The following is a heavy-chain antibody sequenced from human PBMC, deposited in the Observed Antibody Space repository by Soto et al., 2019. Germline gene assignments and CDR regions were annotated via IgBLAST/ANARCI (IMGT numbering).Heavy chain of an antibody. Sequence: GGSLRLSCAASGFTFSSYAMSWVRQAPGKGLEWVSAISGSGGSTYYADSVKGRFTISRDNSKNTLYLQMNSLRAEDTAVYYCAKAAWTYYDILTGYYSAGLYGMDVWGQGTTVTVSS. V-gene: IGHV3-23*01. D-gene: IGHD3-9*01. J-gene: IGHJ6*02. CDR3: AKAAWTYYDILTGYYSAGLYGMDV. CDR2: ISGSGGST. CDR1: GFTFSSYA.